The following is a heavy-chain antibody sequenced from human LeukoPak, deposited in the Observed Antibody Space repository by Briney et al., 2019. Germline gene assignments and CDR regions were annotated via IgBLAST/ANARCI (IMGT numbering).Heavy chain of an antibody. D-gene: IGHD3-10*01. CDR1: GFTFSSYG. V-gene: IGHV3-30*03. Sequence: GGSLRLSCAASGFTFSSYGMHWVRQAPGKGLEWVAVISYDGSNKYYADSVKGRFTISRDNSKNTLYLQMNSLRAEDTAVYYCARVGSGSTYDYWGQGTLVTVSS. CDR3: ARVGSGSTYDY. J-gene: IGHJ4*01. CDR2: ISYDGSNK.